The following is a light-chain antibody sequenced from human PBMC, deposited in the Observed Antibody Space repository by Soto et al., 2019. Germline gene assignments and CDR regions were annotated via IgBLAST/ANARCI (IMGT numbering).Light chain of an antibody. V-gene: IGKV1-12*01. CDR1: QDISTY. J-gene: IGKJ4*01. CDR2: TAS. CDR3: QQTNSVPLT. Sequence: DIQMTQSPSSVSASVGDRVTITCRASQDISTYLAWYQQKPGKAPNLLIYTASSLQSGVPSKFGGSGSGTDFTLTISSLQPEDVATYYCQQTNSVPLTFGGGTKVEIK.